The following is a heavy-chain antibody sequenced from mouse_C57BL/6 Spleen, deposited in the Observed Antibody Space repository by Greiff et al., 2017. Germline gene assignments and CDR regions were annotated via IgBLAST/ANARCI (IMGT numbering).Heavy chain of an antibody. CDR2: IDPSDSYT. D-gene: IGHD2-3*01. CDR1: GYTFTSYW. V-gene: IGHV1-69*01. J-gene: IGHJ3*01. Sequence: QVQLKQPGAELVMPGASVKLSCKASGYTFTSYWMHWVKQRPGQGLEWIGEIDPSDSYTNYNQKFKGKSTLTVDKSSSTAYMQLSSLTSEASAVYYCARSGDGYYRWFAYWGQGTLVTVSA. CDR3: ARSGDGYYRWFAY.